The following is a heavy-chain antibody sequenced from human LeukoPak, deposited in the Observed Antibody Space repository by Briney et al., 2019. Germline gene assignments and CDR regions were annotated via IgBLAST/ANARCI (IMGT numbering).Heavy chain of an antibody. V-gene: IGHV1-69*05. CDR1: GGTLSNHA. CDR2: IIPIFGTA. CDR3: AGLNYYDSSGYPQTEYFQH. Sequence: SVKVSCKASGGTLSNHAVSWVRQAPGQGLEWMGRIIPIFGTANYAQKFQGRVTITTDESTSTAYMELSSLRSEDTAVYYCAGLNYYDSSGYPQTEYFQHWGQGTLVTVSS. D-gene: IGHD3-22*01. J-gene: IGHJ1*01.